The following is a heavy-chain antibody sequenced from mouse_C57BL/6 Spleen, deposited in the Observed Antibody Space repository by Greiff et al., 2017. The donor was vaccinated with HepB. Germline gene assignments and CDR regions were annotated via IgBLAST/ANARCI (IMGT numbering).Heavy chain of an antibody. CDR1: GYTFTNYW. V-gene: IGHV1-63*01. D-gene: IGHD1-1*01. Sequence: QVQLQHSGAELVRPGTSVKMSCKASGYTFTNYWIGWAKQRPGHGLEWIGDIYPGGGYTNYNEKFKGKATLTADKSSSTAYMQFSSLTSEDSAIYYCARGGGSSPYAMDYWGQGTSVTVSS. CDR3: ARGGGSSPYAMDY. CDR2: IYPGGGYT. J-gene: IGHJ4*01.